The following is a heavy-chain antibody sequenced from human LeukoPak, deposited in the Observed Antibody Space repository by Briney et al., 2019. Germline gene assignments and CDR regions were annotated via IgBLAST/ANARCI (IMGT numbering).Heavy chain of an antibody. J-gene: IGHJ4*02. D-gene: IGHD7-27*01. V-gene: IGHV4-59*08. CDR1: GGSISNYF. CDR3: ARRPTGDPKFDY. CDR2: IYSSGST. Sequence: PSETLSLTCSVSGGSISNYFWTCIRQPPGKGLEWIGYIYSSGSTYYNPSLKSRVTISVDTSKNRFSLKLSTVTAADTAVYYCARRPTGDPKFDYWGQGTPVTVSS.